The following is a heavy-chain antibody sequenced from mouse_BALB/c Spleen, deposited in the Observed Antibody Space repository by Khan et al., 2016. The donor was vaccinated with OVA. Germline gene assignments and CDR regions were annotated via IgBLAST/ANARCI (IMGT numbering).Heavy chain of an antibody. CDR3: ARDYWFTY. CDR2: ISSGGST. Sequence: EVELVESGGGLVQPGGSLKLSCEGSGFTFSNYAMSWVRQTPEKRLEWVASISSGGSTYYSDSVKGRFTISRDNARNILYLQMSSLRSEDTAMYYCARDYWFTYWGQGTLVTVSA. CDR1: GFTFSNYA. V-gene: IGHV5-6-5*01. J-gene: IGHJ3*01.